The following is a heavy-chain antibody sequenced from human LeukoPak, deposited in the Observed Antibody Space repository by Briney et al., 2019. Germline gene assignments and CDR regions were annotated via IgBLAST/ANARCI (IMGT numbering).Heavy chain of an antibody. D-gene: IGHD3-10*01. CDR3: ARGEILWFGQRMTYYFDY. Sequence: PGGSLRLSCEASGFTFSTYNMNWVRQAPGKGLEWIGEIYHSGSTNYNPSLKSRVTISVDKSKNQFSLKLSSVTAADTAVYYCARGEILWFGQRMTYYFDYWGQGTLVTVSS. CDR1: GFTFSTYN. CDR2: IYHSGST. J-gene: IGHJ4*02. V-gene: IGHV4-4*02.